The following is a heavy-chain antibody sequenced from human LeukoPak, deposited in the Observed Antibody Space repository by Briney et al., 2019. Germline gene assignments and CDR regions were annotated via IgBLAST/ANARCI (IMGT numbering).Heavy chain of an antibody. V-gene: IGHV4-59*08. D-gene: IGHD1-26*01. Sequence: SETLSLTCTVSGGSISSYYWSWIRQPPGKGLEWIGYIYYSGSTNYNPSLKSRVTISVDTSKNQFSLKLSSVTAADTAVYYCARPFSGSYSDAFDLWGQGTMVTVSS. J-gene: IGHJ3*01. CDR3: ARPFSGSYSDAFDL. CDR2: IYYSGST. CDR1: GGSISSYY.